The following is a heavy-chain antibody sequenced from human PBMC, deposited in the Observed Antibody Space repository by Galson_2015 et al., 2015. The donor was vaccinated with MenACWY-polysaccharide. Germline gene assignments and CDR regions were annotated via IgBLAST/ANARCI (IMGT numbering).Heavy chain of an antibody. V-gene: IGHV5-51*01. CDR3: TRHRAADGTIDAFEI. CDR1: GYSFSTFW. CDR2: IYHGDSDI. Sequence: QSGAEVKKPGESLKISCKGSGYSFSTFWIGWVRQMPGKGLEWMGVIYHGDSDIRYSPSFQGQVIISDDKSTNTAYLQWSSLKASDTAMYYCTRHRAADGTIDAFEISGQGTMVTVSS. J-gene: IGHJ3*02. D-gene: IGHD1-1*01.